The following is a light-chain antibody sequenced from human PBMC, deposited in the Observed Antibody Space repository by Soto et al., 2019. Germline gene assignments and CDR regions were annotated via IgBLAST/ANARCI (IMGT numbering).Light chain of an antibody. CDR3: QQYNTFWT. CDR1: QSVSSSY. Sequence: EIVLTQSPGTLSLSPGEGATLSFRASQSVSSSYIAWYQQKPGQAPRLLIYGASTRATGIPDRFSGGGSGTDFTLTISSLQPDDFATYYCQQYNTFWTFGQGTKVDI. J-gene: IGKJ1*01. CDR2: GAS. V-gene: IGKV3-20*01.